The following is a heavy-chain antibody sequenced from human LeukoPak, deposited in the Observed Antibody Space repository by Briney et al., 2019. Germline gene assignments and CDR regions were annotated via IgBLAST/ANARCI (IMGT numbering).Heavy chain of an antibody. CDR1: GVTVSSNY. V-gene: IGHV3-53*01. CDR3: ARSRAGSGSYFGAFDI. CDR2: IYSDGRT. D-gene: IGHD3-10*01. Sequence: PGGSLRLSCAASGVTVSSNYISWVRQAPGKGLEWVSVIYSDGRTYYTDSVKGRFTISRDNSKNTLYLQMNSLRAEDTAAYYCARSRAGSGSYFGAFDIWAKGQWSPSLQ. J-gene: IGHJ3*02.